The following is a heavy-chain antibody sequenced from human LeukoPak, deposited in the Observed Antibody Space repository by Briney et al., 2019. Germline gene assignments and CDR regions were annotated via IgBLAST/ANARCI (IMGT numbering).Heavy chain of an antibody. CDR2: ITSNGNSV. CDR1: GFTFSDYY. CDR3: ARGRETSVYFDS. D-gene: IGHD1-26*01. Sequence: GGSLRLSCAASGFTFSDYYMGWIRQAPGKGLEWVSYITSNGNSVYYAASVKGRFTISRDSATNSVSLQMDSLRPEDTAVYYCARGRETSVYFDSWGQGTLVTVSS. J-gene: IGHJ4*02. V-gene: IGHV3-11*04.